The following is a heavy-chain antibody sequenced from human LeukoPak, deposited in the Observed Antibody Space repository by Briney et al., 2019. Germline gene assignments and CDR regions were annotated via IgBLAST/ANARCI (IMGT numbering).Heavy chain of an antibody. D-gene: IGHD5-18*01. Sequence: PGGSLRLSCAASGFTFSSYAMSWVRQAPGKGLEWVSAISGSGGSTYYADSVKGRFTISRDNSKNTLYLQMNSLRAEDTAVYYCAKDGDRIQLWLAVGFDYWGQGTLVTVSS. CDR3: AKDGDRIQLWLAVGFDY. CDR2: ISGSGGST. V-gene: IGHV3-23*01. CDR1: GFTFSSYA. J-gene: IGHJ4*02.